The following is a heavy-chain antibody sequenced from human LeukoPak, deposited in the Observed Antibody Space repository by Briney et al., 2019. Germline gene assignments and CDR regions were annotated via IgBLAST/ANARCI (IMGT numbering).Heavy chain of an antibody. J-gene: IGHJ3*01. CDR3: ARDNGAGAFDL. CDR2: IYYSGNT. CDR1: GGSMNSYR. D-gene: IGHD2-8*01. Sequence: SETLSLTCTVSGGSMNSYRWNWIRQPPGKGLEWIGYIYYSGNTKYNPSLRSRVTISVDTSKNQFSLKVTSVTAADTAVYYCARDNGAGAFDLWGQGTLVTVSS. V-gene: IGHV4-59*01.